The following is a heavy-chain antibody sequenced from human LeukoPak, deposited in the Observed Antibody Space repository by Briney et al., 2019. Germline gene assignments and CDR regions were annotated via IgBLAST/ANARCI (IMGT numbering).Heavy chain of an antibody. CDR2: ISWNSGSI. CDR3: AKAEYYDILTGYSLDY. V-gene: IGHV3-9*01. CDR1: GFTFDDYA. Sequence: PGGSLRLSCAASGFTFDDYAMHWVRQAPGKGLEWVSGISWNSGSIGYAGSVKGRFTISRDDAKNSLYLQMNSLRAEDTALYYCAKAEYYDILTGYSLDYWGQGTLVTVSS. D-gene: IGHD3-9*01. J-gene: IGHJ4*02.